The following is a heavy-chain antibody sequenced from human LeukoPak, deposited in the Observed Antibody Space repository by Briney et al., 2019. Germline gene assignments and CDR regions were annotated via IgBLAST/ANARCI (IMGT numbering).Heavy chain of an antibody. J-gene: IGHJ4*02. V-gene: IGHV3-23*01. Sequence: GGSLRLSCAASGFTFSSYGMSWVRQAPGKGLEWVSAISGSGGSTYYADSVKGRFTISRDNSKNTLYLQMNSLRAEDTAIYYCGKDLFTYRAPHGIDYWGQGTLVTVSS. D-gene: IGHD3-16*02. CDR1: GFTFSSYG. CDR3: GKDLFTYRAPHGIDY. CDR2: ISGSGGST.